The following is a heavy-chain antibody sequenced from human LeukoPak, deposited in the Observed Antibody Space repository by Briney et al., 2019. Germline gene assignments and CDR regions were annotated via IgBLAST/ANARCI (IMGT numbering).Heavy chain of an antibody. J-gene: IGHJ4*02. D-gene: IGHD1-26*01. CDR1: GFTVSSNY. V-gene: IGHV3-53*01. CDR2: IYSGGST. Sequence: GGSLRLSCAAAGFTVSSNYMSWVRQAPGKGLEWVSVIYSGGSTYYADSVKGRFTISRDNSKNTLYLQMNSLRAEDTAVYYCARESEGASPFDYWGQGTLVTVSS. CDR3: ARESEGASPFDY.